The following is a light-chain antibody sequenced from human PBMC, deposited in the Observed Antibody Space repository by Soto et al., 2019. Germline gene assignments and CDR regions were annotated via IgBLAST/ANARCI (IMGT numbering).Light chain of an antibody. Sequence: EIVLTQSPATLSLSPGERATLSCRASQSVSSFLAWYQQKPGQAPRLLIYDASNRATGIPTRFSGSGSGTDVTLTISSLEPEDFAVYYCQQRINWPLTFGGGTKVEIK. V-gene: IGKV3-11*01. CDR2: DAS. J-gene: IGKJ4*01. CDR1: QSVSSF. CDR3: QQRINWPLT.